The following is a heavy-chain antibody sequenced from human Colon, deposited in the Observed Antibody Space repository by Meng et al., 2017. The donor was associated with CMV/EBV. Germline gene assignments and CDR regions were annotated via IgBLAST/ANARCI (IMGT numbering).Heavy chain of an antibody. CDR3: AKGRVGGGATTFDS. D-gene: IGHD3-16*01. V-gene: IGHV3-30*18. CDR2: VSYDGSRT. Sequence: SGFTFNNYDMHWVRQAPGRGLKWVAVVSYDGSRTYYADSVKGRFTISRDNSKITLYLQMNSLIPEDTAFYYCAKGRVGGGATTFDSWSQGTLVTVSS. J-gene: IGHJ4*02. CDR1: GFTFNNYD.